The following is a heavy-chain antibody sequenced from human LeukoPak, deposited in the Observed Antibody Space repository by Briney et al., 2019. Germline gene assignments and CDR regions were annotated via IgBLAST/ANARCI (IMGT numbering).Heavy chain of an antibody. V-gene: IGHV5-51*01. CDR2: IYPGDSDT. CDR1: GYSFTSYW. Sequence: GESLKIPCKGSGYSFTSYWIGWVRQMPGKGLEWMGIIYPGDSDTRYSPSSQGQVTISADKSISTAYLQWSSLKASDTAMYYCVRTSKLFFDYWGQGTLVTVSS. J-gene: IGHJ4*02. D-gene: IGHD3-10*01. CDR3: VRTSKLFFDY.